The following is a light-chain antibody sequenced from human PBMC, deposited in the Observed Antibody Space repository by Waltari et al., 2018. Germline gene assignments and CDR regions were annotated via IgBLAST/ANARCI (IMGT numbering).Light chain of an antibody. CDR1: QSITGH. CDR2: SAS. J-gene: IGKJ2*01. V-gene: IGKV1-39*01. Sequence: DIQMTQAPSSLSASVGDRVTMTCRTSQSITGHLNWFQQQPGKAPKLLIHSASALQSGVPSRFCGRGSGTHFTLTISSLQPEDFATYFCQQSYITPYTFGQGTKLEIK. CDR3: QQSYITPYT.